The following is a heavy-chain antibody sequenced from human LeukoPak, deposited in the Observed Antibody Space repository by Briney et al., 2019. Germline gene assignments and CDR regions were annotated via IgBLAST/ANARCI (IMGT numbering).Heavy chain of an antibody. D-gene: IGHD3-3*01. CDR1: GGSISSYY. Sequence: SETLSLTCTVSGGSISSYYWSWIRQPPGKGLEWIGYIYYSGSTNYNPSLKSRVTISVDTSENQFSLKLSSVTAAGTAVYYCARVRPASYTIFGVVTPRHYFDYWGQGTLVTVSS. CDR2: IYYSGST. J-gene: IGHJ4*02. CDR3: ARVRPASYTIFGVVTPRHYFDY. V-gene: IGHV4-59*01.